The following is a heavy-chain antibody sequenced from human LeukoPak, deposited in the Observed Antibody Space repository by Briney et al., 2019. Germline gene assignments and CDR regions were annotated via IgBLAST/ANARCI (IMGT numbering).Heavy chain of an antibody. CDR3: AKVRGTVTKSFDY. CDR2: ISGSGGST. V-gene: IGHV3-23*01. CDR1: GFTFSSYA. D-gene: IGHD4-17*01. J-gene: IGHJ4*02. Sequence: GGSLRLSCAASGFTFSSYAMSWVRQAPGKGLEWVSAISGSGGSTYYADSVKGRFTISRDNSKNTLYLQMSSLRAEGTAVYYCAKVRGTVTKSFDYWGQGTLVTVSS.